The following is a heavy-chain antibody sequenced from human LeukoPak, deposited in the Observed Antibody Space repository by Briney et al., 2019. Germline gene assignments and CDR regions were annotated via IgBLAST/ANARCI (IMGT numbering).Heavy chain of an antibody. CDR1: GRSISSYY. CDR2: IYYIGST. D-gene: IGHD2-15*01. CDR3: ARGYCSGGNCYYFDY. V-gene: IGHV4-59*01. Sequence: SETLSLTCTVSGRSISSYYWSWIRQPPGKGLEWIGYIYYIGSTNYNPSLKSRVTIPVDTSKNQFSLKLSSVTAADTAVYYCARGYCSGGNCYYFDYWGQGTLVTVSS. J-gene: IGHJ4*02.